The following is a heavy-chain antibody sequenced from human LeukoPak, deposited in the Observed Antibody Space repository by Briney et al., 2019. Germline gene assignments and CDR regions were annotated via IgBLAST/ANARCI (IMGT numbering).Heavy chain of an antibody. CDR2: IRSKANSYAT. CDR3: TIFNYYDSSGYLTAFDI. CDR1: GFTFSGSA. J-gene: IGHJ3*02. Sequence: GGSLRLSCAAPGFTFSGSAMHWVRQASGKGLEWVGRIRSKANSYATAYAASVKGRFTISRDDSKNTAYLQMNSLKTEDTAVYYCTIFNYYDSSGYLTAFDIWGQGTVVTVSS. V-gene: IGHV3-73*01. D-gene: IGHD3-22*01.